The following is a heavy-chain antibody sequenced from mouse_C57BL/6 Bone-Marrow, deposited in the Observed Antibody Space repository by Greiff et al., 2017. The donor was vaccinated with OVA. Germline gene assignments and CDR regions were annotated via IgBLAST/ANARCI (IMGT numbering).Heavy chain of an antibody. CDR2: IDPSDSYT. Sequence: QVQLQQSGAELVMPGASVKLSCKASGYTFTSYWMHWVKQRPGQGLEWIGEIDPSDSYTNYNQKFKGKSTLTVDKSSSTAYMQLSSLTSEDSAVYYCAKGTGWYFDVWGTGTTVTGSS. CDR1: GYTFTSYW. D-gene: IGHD3-3*01. V-gene: IGHV1-69*01. J-gene: IGHJ1*03. CDR3: AKGTGWYFDV.